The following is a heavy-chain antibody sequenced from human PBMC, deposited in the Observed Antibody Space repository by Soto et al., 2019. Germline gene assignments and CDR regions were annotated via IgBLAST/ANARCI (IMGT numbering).Heavy chain of an antibody. CDR1: GFTFSDYY. J-gene: IGHJ6*02. V-gene: IGHV3-11*06. CDR3: AREGRYGDYGTFPLVYYYGMDV. CDR2: ISSSSSYT. Sequence: PGGSLRLSCAASGFTFSDYYMSWIRQAPGKGLEWVSYISSSSSYTNYADSVKGRFTISRDNAKNSLYLQMNSLRAEDTAAYYCAREGRYGDYGTFPLVYYYGMDVWGQGTTVTVSS. D-gene: IGHD4-17*01.